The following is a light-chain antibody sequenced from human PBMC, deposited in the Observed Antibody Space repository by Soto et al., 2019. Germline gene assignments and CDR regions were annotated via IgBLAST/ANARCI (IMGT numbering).Light chain of an antibody. J-gene: IGKJ1*01. Sequence: DIQMTQSPSSLSASVGDRVTITCRASQGIRDALGWYQQKPGKAPKRLIYAASSLQSGVPSRFSDSGSGTEFTLTISSLQPEDFATYYCLQHNSYPQTFGQGTKVVIK. CDR1: QGIRDA. V-gene: IGKV1-17*01. CDR2: AAS. CDR3: LQHNSYPQT.